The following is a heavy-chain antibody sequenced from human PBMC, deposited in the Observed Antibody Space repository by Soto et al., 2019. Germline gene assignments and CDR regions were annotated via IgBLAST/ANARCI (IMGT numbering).Heavy chain of an antibody. D-gene: IGHD3-3*01. CDR3: ARPKRSGYDRGDSYYHTMDV. Sequence: QVQLVQSGTEVKKSGSSVKVSCRASGGTSSNFVITWVRQVPGQGLEWLGGILPMFGAVKYAQKFQDRLIITADRSTKTAAMGLGSLRSEDTAVYYCARPKRSGYDRGDSYYHTMDVWGHGTTVTVS. CDR2: ILPMFGAV. CDR1: GGTSSNFV. V-gene: IGHV1-69*06. J-gene: IGHJ6*02.